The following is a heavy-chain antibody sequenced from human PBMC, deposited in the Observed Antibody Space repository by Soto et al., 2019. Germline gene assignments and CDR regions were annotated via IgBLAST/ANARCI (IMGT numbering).Heavy chain of an antibody. CDR3: ARAVGVPAVTYYFDY. CDR1: GGSISRSNW. V-gene: IGHV4-4*02. CDR2: IYHSGST. D-gene: IGHD2-2*01. J-gene: IGHJ4*02. Sequence: SETLSLTCAVSGGSISRSNWWSWFRQPPGKGLEWIGEIYHSGSTNYNPSLKSRVTISVDKSKNQFSLKLSSVTAADTAVYYCARAVGVPAVTYYFDYWGQGTLVTVSS.